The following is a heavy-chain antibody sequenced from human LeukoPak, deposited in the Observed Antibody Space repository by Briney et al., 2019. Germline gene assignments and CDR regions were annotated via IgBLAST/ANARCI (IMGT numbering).Heavy chain of an antibody. D-gene: IGHD3-16*01. V-gene: IGHV4-38-2*02. CDR1: GYSISSGYW. CDR2: TYHSGSP. Sequence: PSETLSLTCTVSGYSISSGYWWGWLRQPPGKGLELVGSTYHSGSPYYNPSVKSRVTISVDTSNNKLALKLSSVTAEDTAMYYCASDFWAGVYFDRWDRGPLVTV. CDR3: ASDFWAGVYFDR. J-gene: IGHJ2*01.